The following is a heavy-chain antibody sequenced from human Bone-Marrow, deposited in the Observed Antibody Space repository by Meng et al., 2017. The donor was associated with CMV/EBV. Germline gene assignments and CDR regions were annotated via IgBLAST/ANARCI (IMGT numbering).Heavy chain of an antibody. Sequence: GESLKISCAASGFTYSSYSMNWVRQAPGKGLEWVSYISSSGSTIYYADSVKGRFTISRDNAKNSLYLQMNSLRAEDTAVYYCARDQWYCGGDCYPGMDVWGQGTKVTVSS. CDR2: ISSSGSTI. CDR3: ARDQWYCGGDCYPGMDV. J-gene: IGHJ6*02. V-gene: IGHV3-48*04. CDR1: GFTYSSYS. D-gene: IGHD2-21*01.